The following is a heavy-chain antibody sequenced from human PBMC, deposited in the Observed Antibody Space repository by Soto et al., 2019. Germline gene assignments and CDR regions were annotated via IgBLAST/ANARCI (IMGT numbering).Heavy chain of an antibody. CDR3: ARGGDCSGGSCYPVYGMDV. J-gene: IGHJ6*02. D-gene: IGHD2-15*01. CDR2: IGTAGDT. V-gene: IGHV3-13*04. CDR1: GFTFSSYD. Sequence: GGSLRLSCAASGFTFSSYDMHWVRQATGKGLEWVSAIGTAGDTYYPGSVKGRFTISRENAKNSLYLQMNSLRAGDTAVYYCARGGDCSGGSCYPVYGMDVWGQGTTVTVSS.